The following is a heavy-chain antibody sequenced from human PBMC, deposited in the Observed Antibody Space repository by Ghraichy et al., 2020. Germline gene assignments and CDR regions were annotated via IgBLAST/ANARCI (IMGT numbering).Heavy chain of an antibody. J-gene: IGHJ6*02. D-gene: IGHD6-6*01. CDR1: GGSIDNYY. CDR2: IYSSGGT. CDR3: ARDGEQLVRFDHYGMDV. Sequence: SETLSLTCFVSGGSIDNYYWTWIRQPAGKELQWIGRIYSSGGTVYNPSLKSRVTMSVDTSKNQFSLNLRSVTAADTAVYFCARDGEQLVRFDHYGMDVWGQGTTVTVS. V-gene: IGHV4-4*07.